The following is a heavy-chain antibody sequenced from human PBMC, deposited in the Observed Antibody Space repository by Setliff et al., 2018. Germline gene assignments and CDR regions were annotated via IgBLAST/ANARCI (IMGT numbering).Heavy chain of an antibody. CDR1: GDSISRSTYY. J-gene: IGHJ4*02. CDR3: ARRNSTSYYGYSFDF. CDR2: VDRSGNT. D-gene: IGHD3-22*01. V-gene: IGHV4-39*01. Sequence: SETLSLTCTLSGDSISRSTYYWGWIRQSPGKGLDWIGTVDRSGNTFYNPSLRSRVTISVDTSKNQISLKLTSVSAADTAVYYCARRNSTSYYGYSFDFWGRGTLVTVSS.